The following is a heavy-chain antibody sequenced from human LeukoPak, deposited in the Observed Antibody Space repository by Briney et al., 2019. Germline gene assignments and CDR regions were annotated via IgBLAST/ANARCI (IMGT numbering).Heavy chain of an antibody. D-gene: IGHD3-10*01. CDR2: ISSSSSYI. V-gene: IGHV3-21*01. Sequence: GGSLRLSCAASGFTFSSYSMNWVRQAPGKGLEWVSSISSSSSYIYYADSVKGRFTISRDNAKNSLYLQMNSLRAEATAVYYCASHMVRGVIGYYYGMDVWGQGTTVTVSS. J-gene: IGHJ6*02. CDR3: ASHMVRGVIGYYYGMDV. CDR1: GFTFSSYS.